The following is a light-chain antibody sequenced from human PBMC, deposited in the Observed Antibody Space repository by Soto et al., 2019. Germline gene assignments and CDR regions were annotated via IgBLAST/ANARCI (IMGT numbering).Light chain of an antibody. V-gene: IGLV2-14*01. CDR3: SSYTNVNTRACV. J-gene: IGLJ1*01. Sequence: QSALTQPASVSGSPGQSITISCTGTSGDIGSYNRVSWYQQHPGKAPKLIIYEVTDRPSGVSNRFSGSKSGNTASLTISGPRAEDEAEYYCSSYTNVNTRACVFGTGTKLTVL. CDR2: EVT. CDR1: SGDIGSYNR.